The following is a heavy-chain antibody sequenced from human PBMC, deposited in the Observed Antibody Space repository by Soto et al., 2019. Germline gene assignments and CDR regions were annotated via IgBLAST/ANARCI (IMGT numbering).Heavy chain of an antibody. CDR1: GGSISSGDYN. V-gene: IGHV4-31*03. D-gene: IGHD5-12*01. Sequence: LSLTCTVSGGSISSGDYNWSWIRQHPGKGLEWIGYIYYSGSTYYNPSLKSRITISVDTSKNKFSLKLSSVTAADTAVYYCARDQYSGFPFHYWGQGTLVTASS. CDR3: ARDQYSGFPFHY. CDR2: IYYSGST. J-gene: IGHJ4*02.